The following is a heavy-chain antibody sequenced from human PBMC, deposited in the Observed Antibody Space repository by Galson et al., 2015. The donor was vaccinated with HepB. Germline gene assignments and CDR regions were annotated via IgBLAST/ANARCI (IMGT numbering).Heavy chain of an antibody. Sequence: SLRLSCAASAFSFSEYGMHWVRQAPGKGLEWVAVISYDGTNKYYADSVKGRFTISRDDSKNTLYLQMNSLRTEDTALYYCARMTVDTTMGRYLDYWGQGTLVTVS. CDR3: ARMTVDTTMGRYLDY. J-gene: IGHJ4*02. D-gene: IGHD5-18*01. V-gene: IGHV3-30*03. CDR2: ISYDGTNK. CDR1: AFSFSEYG.